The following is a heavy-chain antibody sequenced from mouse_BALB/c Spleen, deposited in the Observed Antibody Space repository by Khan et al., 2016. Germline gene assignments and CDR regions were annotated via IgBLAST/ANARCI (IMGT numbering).Heavy chain of an antibody. CDR1: GYTFTDYY. D-gene: IGHD2-2*01. CDR2: IYPGSSNT. V-gene: IGHV1-84*02. J-gene: IGHJ3*01. Sequence: QVQLQQSGPELVKPGASLKIPCKASGYTFTDYYINWVKQKPGQGLEWIGWIYPGSSNTKYNEKFKGKATLTVHTSSSTAYMQFSSLTSEDTAVYCCARGGYDSWFAYWGQGTLVTVSA. CDR3: ARGGYDSWFAY.